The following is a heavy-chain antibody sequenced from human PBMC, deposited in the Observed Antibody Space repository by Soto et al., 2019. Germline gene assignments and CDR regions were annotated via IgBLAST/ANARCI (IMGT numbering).Heavy chain of an antibody. D-gene: IGHD3-22*01. J-gene: IGHJ4*02. CDR3: ARVVGDSSGYLEY. Sequence: EILSLTYTVAGGSISSYYCSWIRQPAGKGLEWIGRIYTGGSTNYNPSLKSRVTMSVDTSKNQFSLKMSSVTAADTAVYYWARVVGDSSGYLEYWGQGTLFTVSA. V-gene: IGHV4-4*07. CDR2: IYTGGST. CDR1: GGSISSYY.